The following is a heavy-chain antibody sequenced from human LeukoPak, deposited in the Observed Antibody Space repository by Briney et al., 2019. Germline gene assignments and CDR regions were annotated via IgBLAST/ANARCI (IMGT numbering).Heavy chain of an antibody. CDR3: ANSISGWYIGAFDI. J-gene: IGHJ3*02. CDR2: IYNRGRP. Sequence: SETLSLTCSVSGGSISSSSKHWGWIRQPPGKGLEWFGYIYNRGRPYYSPSLNSRVTIHVDTSNNHLSLKLNSVAPAYTVVYYCANSISGWYIGAFDIWGQGTMVTVSS. CDR1: GGSISSSSKH. D-gene: IGHD6-19*01. V-gene: IGHV4-39*01.